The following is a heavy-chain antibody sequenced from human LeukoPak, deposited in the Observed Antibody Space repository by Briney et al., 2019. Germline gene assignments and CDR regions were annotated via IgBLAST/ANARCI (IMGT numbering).Heavy chain of an antibody. CDR3: AREHFSDFDY. Sequence: PGGSLRLSCAASGFTFSSYEMNWVRQAPGKGLEWVSSISSSSSYIYYADSVKGRFTISRDNAKNSLYLQMNSLRAEDTAVYYCAREHFSDFDYWGQGTLVTVSS. CDR1: GFTFSSYE. CDR2: ISSSSSYI. J-gene: IGHJ4*02. D-gene: IGHD3-3*02. V-gene: IGHV3-21*01.